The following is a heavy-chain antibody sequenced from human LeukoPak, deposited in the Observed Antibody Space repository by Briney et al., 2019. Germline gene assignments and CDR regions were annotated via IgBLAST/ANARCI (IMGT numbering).Heavy chain of an antibody. CDR3: ASPSITWFYFDY. CDR1: GASVSSGSSY. Sequence: SETLSLTCTVSGASVSSGSSYWSWIRQPPGKGLEWIGYIYYSGSTYYNPSLKSRVTISVDTSKNQFSLKLSSVTAADTAVYYCASPSITWFYFDYWGQGTLVTVSS. J-gene: IGHJ4*02. CDR2: IYYSGST. D-gene: IGHD3-10*01. V-gene: IGHV4-31*03.